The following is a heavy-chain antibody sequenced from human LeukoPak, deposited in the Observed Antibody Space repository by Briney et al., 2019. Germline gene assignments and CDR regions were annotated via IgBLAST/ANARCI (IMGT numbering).Heavy chain of an antibody. CDR2: IIPIFGTA. CDR1: GGTFSSYA. J-gene: IGHJ6*02. Sequence: ASVKVSCKASGGTFSSYAISWVRQAPGQGLEWMGGIIPIFGTANYAQKFQGRVTITADESTSTAYTELSSLRSEDTAVYYCAARTGTSGGMDVWGQGTTVTVSS. V-gene: IGHV1-69*13. D-gene: IGHD2-8*02. CDR3: AARTGTSGGMDV.